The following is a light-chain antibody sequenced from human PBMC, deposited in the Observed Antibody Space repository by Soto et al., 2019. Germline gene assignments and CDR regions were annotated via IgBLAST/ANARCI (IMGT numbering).Light chain of an antibody. Sequence: EVVLTQSPDTLSLSPGERATLSCRASQSVSSRYLAWYQQKPGQAPRLLIYGASNRATGIPDRFSGSGSGTDFTLTISRLEPEDFAVDYCQQYGSSGTFGQGTKVDIK. J-gene: IGKJ1*01. V-gene: IGKV3-20*01. CDR3: QQYGSSGT. CDR2: GAS. CDR1: QSVSSRY.